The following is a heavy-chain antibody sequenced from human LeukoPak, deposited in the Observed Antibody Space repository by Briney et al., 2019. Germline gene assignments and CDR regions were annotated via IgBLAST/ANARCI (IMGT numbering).Heavy chain of an antibody. Sequence: SETLSLTCTVSGGSISSYFWSWIRQSAGKGLEWIGRIYGSGTTDYNPSLKSRVTMSVDTAKNQVSLSLSSVTAADTAVYYCARHFGYDDSSDYQGVPDHWGQGSLVTVSS. V-gene: IGHV4-4*07. D-gene: IGHD3-22*01. CDR3: ARHFGYDDSSDYQGVPDH. CDR2: IYGSGTT. J-gene: IGHJ4*02. CDR1: GGSISSYF.